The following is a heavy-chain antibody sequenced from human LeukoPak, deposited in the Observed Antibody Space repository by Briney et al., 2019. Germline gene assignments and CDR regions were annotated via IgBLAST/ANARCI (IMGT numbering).Heavy chain of an antibody. CDR2: IYYSGST. CDR3: ARDRSIAVAGTQTNWFDP. Sequence: NSSETLSLTCTVSGGSISSSSYYWGWIRQPPGKGLEWIGSIYYSGSTYYNPSLKSRVTISVDTSKNQFSLKLSSVTAADTAVYYCARDRSIAVAGTQTNWFDPWGQGTLVTVSS. CDR1: GGSISSSSYY. J-gene: IGHJ5*02. V-gene: IGHV4-39*07. D-gene: IGHD6-19*01.